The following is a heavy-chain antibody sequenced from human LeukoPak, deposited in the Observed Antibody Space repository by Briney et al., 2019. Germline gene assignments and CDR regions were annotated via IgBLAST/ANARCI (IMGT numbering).Heavy chain of an antibody. D-gene: IGHD5-18*01. CDR1: GFPLSSYW. CDR3: AREDTAMADAFDI. CDR2: SSTDGSST. V-gene: IGHV3-74*01. J-gene: IGHJ3*02. Sequence: GGSRRLSCEPPGFPLSSYWLHWAPQAPGGGLGWASRSSTDGSSTSYADSVKGRFTISRDNAKNTLYLQMNSLRAEDTAVYYCAREDTAMADAFDIWGQGTMVTVSS.